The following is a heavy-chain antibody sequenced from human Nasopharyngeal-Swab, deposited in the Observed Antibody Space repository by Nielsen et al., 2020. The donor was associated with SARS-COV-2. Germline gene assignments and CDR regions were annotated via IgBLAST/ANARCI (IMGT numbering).Heavy chain of an antibody. CDR2: IYPRDYDT. Sequence: KSLTISCKGSQYSFTSSWNDVTLHLPGKVMAWMVLIYPRDYDTRYSPSFQGQVTISADKSISTAYLQWSSLKASDTAMYYCVRPEGVATSFKYYFQYGMDVWGQGTMVTV. V-gene: IGHV5-51*01. CDR1: QYSFTSSW. CDR3: VRPEGVATSFKYYFQYGMDV. D-gene: IGHD5-12*01. J-gene: IGHJ6*02.